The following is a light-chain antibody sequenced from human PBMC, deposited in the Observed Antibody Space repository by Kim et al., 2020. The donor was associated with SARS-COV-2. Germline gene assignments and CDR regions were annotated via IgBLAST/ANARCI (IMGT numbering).Light chain of an antibody. CDR2: DDR. V-gene: IGLV3-21*04. CDR3: QVWDTPSDHYV. CDR1: NIGSKS. Sequence: SYELTRPPSVSVAPGKTATITCGGNNIGSKSVQWYQQKPGQAPVLVIYDDRDRPSGIPERFSGSNSGNTATLTISRVEAGDEADYFCQVWDTPSDHYV. J-gene: IGLJ1*01.